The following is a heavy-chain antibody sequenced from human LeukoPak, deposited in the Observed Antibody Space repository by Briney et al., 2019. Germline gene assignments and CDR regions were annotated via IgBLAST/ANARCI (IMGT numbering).Heavy chain of an antibody. Sequence: SVKVSCKASGGTFSSYAISWVRQAPGQGLEWMGGIIPIFGTANYAQKFQGRVTITADESTSTAYMELSSLRSEDTAVYYCARVETYYDFWSGYSTADYGMDVWGRGTTVTVSS. CDR2: IIPIFGTA. CDR3: ARVETYYDFWSGYSTADYGMDV. CDR1: GGTFSSYA. D-gene: IGHD3-3*01. V-gene: IGHV1-69*13. J-gene: IGHJ6*02.